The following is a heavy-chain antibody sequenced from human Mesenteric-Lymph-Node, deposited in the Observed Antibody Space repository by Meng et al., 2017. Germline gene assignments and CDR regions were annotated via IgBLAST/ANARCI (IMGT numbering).Heavy chain of an antibody. CDR2: INHSGST. Sequence: QVQLQESGPGLLKPSETLSLTCAVYGGSFSGYYWSWIRQPPGKGLEWIGEINHSGSTNYNPSLKSRVTISVDTSKNQFSLKLSSVTAADTAVYYCARGRGYGDYGSLYWGQGTLVTVSS. J-gene: IGHJ4*02. V-gene: IGHV4-34*01. CDR1: GGSFSGYY. D-gene: IGHD4-17*01. CDR3: ARGRGYGDYGSLY.